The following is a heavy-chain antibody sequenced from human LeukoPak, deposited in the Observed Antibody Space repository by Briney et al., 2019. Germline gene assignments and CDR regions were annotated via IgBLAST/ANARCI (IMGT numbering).Heavy chain of an antibody. V-gene: IGHV3-23*01. J-gene: IGHJ4*02. D-gene: IGHD6-19*01. Sequence: GGSLRLSCAASGFTFGSCAMSWVRQAPGKGLEWVSGISGSGGSTYYADSVKGRFTISRDNSKNTLYLQMNSLRADDTAVYYCAKAYQYSNGWYSYWGQGTLVTVSS. CDR3: AKAYQYSNGWYSY. CDR1: GFTFGSCA. CDR2: ISGSGGST.